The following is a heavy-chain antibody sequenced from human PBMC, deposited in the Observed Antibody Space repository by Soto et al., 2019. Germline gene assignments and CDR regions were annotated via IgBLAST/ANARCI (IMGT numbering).Heavy chain of an antibody. Sequence: QVQLVQSGAEVKKPGSSVKVSCKVSGGTFNSYSINWVRQAPRQGLEWMGAIIPMFGTTTYAQKFQGRVTITADDSTRTDYMEVSSLRSEDTALYYCAGQAMNSYDSSGYNKNWGQGTLVTVSS. CDR2: IIPMFGTT. V-gene: IGHV1-69*01. CDR1: GGTFNSYS. D-gene: IGHD3-22*01. CDR3: AGQAMNSYDSSGYNKN. J-gene: IGHJ4*02.